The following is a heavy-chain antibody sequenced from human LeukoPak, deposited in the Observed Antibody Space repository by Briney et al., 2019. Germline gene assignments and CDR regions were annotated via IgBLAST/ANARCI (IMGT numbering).Heavy chain of an antibody. CDR3: ARRYCSGGSCYSERGAFDI. D-gene: IGHD2-15*01. V-gene: IGHV4-38-2*02. Sequence: SETLSLTCTVSGYSISSGYFWGWIRQPPGKGLEWIGSIYHSGSSYYNPSLNSRVTISVDTSKNQFSLKLSSVTAADTAVYYCARRYCSGGSCYSERGAFDIWGQGTMVTVSS. CDR1: GYSISSGYF. J-gene: IGHJ3*02. CDR2: IYHSGSS.